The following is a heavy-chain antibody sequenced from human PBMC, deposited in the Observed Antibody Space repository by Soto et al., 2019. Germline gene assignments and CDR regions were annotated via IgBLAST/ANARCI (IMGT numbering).Heavy chain of an antibody. J-gene: IGHJ6*02. V-gene: IGHV4-59*01. CDR3: ARGAEGIAARHYYYYGMDV. D-gene: IGHD6-6*01. CDR1: GGSISSYY. Sequence: NPSETLSLTCTVSGGSISSYYWSWIRQPPGKGLEWIGYIYYSGSTNYNPSLKSRVTISVDTSKNQFSLKLSSVTAADTAVYYCARGAEGIAARHYYYYGMDVWGQGTTVTVSS. CDR2: IYYSGST.